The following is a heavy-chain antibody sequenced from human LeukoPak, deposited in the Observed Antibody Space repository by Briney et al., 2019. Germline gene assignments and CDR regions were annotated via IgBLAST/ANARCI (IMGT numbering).Heavy chain of an antibody. CDR1: GYSFTSYW. CDR3: ARRQYQEDYYYYGMDV. Sequence: GESLKISCKGSGYSFTSYWISWVRQMPGKGLEWMGRIDPSDSYTNYSPSFQGHVTISADKSISTAYLQWSSLKASDTAMYYCARRQYQEDYYYYGMDVWGKGTTVTVSS. D-gene: IGHD2-2*01. J-gene: IGHJ6*04. CDR2: IDPSDSYT. V-gene: IGHV5-10-1*01.